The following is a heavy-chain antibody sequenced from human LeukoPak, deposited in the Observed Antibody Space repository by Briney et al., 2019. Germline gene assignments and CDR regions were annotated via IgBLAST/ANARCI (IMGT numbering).Heavy chain of an antibody. V-gene: IGHV3-20*04. CDR1: GFTFDDYG. CDR2: INWNGGST. CDR3: ARGARGVSGYYFDF. J-gene: IGHJ4*02. D-gene: IGHD3-10*01. Sequence: PGGSLRLSCAASGFTFDDYGMSWVRQAPGKGLEWVSGINWNGGSTGYADSEKGRFTISRDNAKNSLYLQMNSLRAEDTALYYCARGARGVSGYYFDFWGQGTLVTVSS.